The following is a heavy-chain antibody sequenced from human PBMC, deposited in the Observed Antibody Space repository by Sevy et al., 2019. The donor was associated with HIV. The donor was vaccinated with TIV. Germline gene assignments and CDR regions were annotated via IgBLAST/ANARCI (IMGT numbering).Heavy chain of an antibody. CDR2: ISYDGSNK. D-gene: IGHD1-1*01. CDR3: AKDQELERRYYGMDV. CDR1: GFTFSSYG. V-gene: IGHV3-30*18. Sequence: GGSLRLSCAASGFTFSSYGMHWVRQAPGKGLEWVAVISYDGSNKYYADSVKDRFTISRDNSKNTLYLQMNSLRAEDTAVYYCAKDQELERRYYGMDVWGQGTTVTVSS. J-gene: IGHJ6*02.